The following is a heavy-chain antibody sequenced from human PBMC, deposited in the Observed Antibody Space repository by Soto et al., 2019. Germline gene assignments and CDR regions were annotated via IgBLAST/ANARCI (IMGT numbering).Heavy chain of an antibody. CDR1: GGTFSSYT. J-gene: IGHJ4*02. CDR3: ARGELDCSGGSCYPVRFDY. Sequence: QVQLVQSGAEVKKPGSSVKVSCKASGGTFSSYTISWVRQAPGQGLEWMGRIIPILGIANYAQKFQGRVTITADQSTSTAYMELSSLRSEDTAVYYCARGELDCSGGSCYPVRFDYWGQGTLVTVSS. CDR2: IIPILGIA. D-gene: IGHD2-15*01. V-gene: IGHV1-69*02.